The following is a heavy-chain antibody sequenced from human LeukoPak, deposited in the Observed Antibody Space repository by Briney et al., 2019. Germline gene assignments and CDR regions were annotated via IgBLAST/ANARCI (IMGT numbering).Heavy chain of an antibody. J-gene: IGHJ1*01. CDR2: ISAYNGNT. V-gene: IGHV1-18*01. D-gene: IGHD3-22*01. CDR1: GYTVTSYG. CDR3: ARDHGDYDSSGYYSRYFQH. Sequence: ASVKLSCKASGYTVTSYGISWVRQAPGQGLEWMGWISAYNGNTNYVQKLQGRVTMTTDTSTSTAYMELRSLRSDDTAVYYCARDHGDYDSSGYYSRYFQHWGQGTLVTVSS.